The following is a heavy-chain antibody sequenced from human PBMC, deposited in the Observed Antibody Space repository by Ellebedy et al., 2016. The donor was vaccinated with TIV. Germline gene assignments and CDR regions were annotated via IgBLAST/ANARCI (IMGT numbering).Heavy chain of an antibody. CDR2: IRSQKDGGTA. CDR1: GFTFNKAW. CDR3: TTAGSGNGVQ. J-gene: IGHJ4*02. V-gene: IGHV3-15*01. Sequence: GESLKISXAASGFTFNKAWMSWVRQAPGKGLEWVGRIRSQKDGGTADYATPIRGRFIMSRDDSKSTIHLEMNSLKNEDTAVYYCTTAGSGNGVQWGQGTLVTVSS. D-gene: IGHD6-13*01.